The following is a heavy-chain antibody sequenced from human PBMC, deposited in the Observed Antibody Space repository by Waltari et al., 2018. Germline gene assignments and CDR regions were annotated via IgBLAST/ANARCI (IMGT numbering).Heavy chain of an antibody. D-gene: IGHD3-10*01. CDR3: ARRVGYYGSGSFNWFDP. CDR2: IYPGDSDT. CDR1: GYSFTSYW. V-gene: IGHV5-51*01. J-gene: IGHJ5*02. Sequence: EVQLVQSGAEVKKPGESLKISCKGSGYSFTSYWIDWVRQMPGKGLEWMGIIYPGDSDTRYSPSFQGQVTISADKSISTAYLQWSSLKASDTAMYYCARRVGYYGSGSFNWFDPWGQGTLVTVSS.